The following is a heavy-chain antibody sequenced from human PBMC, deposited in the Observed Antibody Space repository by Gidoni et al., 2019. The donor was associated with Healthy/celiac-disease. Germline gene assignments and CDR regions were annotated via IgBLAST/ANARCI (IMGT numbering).Heavy chain of an antibody. CDR3: ARELPNYDSSGSYPFDY. CDR1: GGTFSSYA. V-gene: IGHV1-69*01. Sequence: QVQLVQSGAEVKKPGSSVKVSCKASGGTFSSYAISWVRQAPGQGLEWMGGIIPIFGTATYAQKFQGRVTITADESTSTAYMELSSLRSEDTAVYYCARELPNYDSSGSYPFDYWGQGTLVTVSS. J-gene: IGHJ4*02. D-gene: IGHD3-22*01. CDR2: IIPIFGTA.